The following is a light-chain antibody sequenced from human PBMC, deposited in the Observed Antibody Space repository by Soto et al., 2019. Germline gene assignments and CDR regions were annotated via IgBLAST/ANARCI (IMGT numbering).Light chain of an antibody. CDR3: AAWDGSLNVVL. Sequence: QSVLTQPPSASGTPGQRVTISCSGRSSNIGTNTVNWYQQLPGSAPQLLLYNTNQRPSGVPGRFSGSKSGTSASLAISGLQSEDEADYYCAAWDGSLNVVLFGGGTKVTVL. J-gene: IGLJ2*01. CDR1: SSNIGTNT. V-gene: IGLV1-44*01. CDR2: NTN.